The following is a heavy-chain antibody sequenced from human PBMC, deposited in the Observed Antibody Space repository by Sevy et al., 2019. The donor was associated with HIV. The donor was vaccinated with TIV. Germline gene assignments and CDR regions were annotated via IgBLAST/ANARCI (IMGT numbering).Heavy chain of an antibody. CDR1: GFTFSSYN. J-gene: IGHJ4*02. CDR2: ISSDSAYM. CDR3: AGDRRTLSYQACSGYNYYFDS. Sequence: GGSLRLSCAASGFTFSSYNMNWVRQAPGKGLEWISSISSDSAYMYDADSVKGRFTISRDNAKNSLDLQMNGLRAEDTAVYFCAGDRRTLSYQACSGYNYYFDSWGQGTLVTVSS. D-gene: IGHD3-22*01. V-gene: IGHV3-21*01.